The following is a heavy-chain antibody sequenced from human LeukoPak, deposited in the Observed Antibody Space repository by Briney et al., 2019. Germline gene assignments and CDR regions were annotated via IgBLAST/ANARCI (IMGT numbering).Heavy chain of an antibody. CDR2: IYYSGST. D-gene: IGHD4-17*01. CDR3: ASAMTSVTTTVPYDY. V-gene: IGHV4-39*07. CDR1: GGSINTRIYY. Sequence: SETLSLTCTVSGGSINTRIYYWGWIRQPPGKGLEWIGTIYYSGSTYYNPSLKSRVTISVDKSKNQFSLKLSSATAADTAVYYCASAMTSVTTTVPYDYWGQGTLVTVSS. J-gene: IGHJ4*02.